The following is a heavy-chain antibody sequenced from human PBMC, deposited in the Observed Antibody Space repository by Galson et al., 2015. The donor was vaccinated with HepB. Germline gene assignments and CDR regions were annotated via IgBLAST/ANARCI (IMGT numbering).Heavy chain of an antibody. CDR2: IIPIFGTA. D-gene: IGHD1-26*01. CDR1: GGTFSSYA. Sequence: SVKVSCKASGGTFSSYAISWVRQAPGQGLEWMGGIIPIFGTANYAQKFQGRVTITADESTSTAYMELSSLRSEDTAVYYCARGPRIVGATTRYYYYYYMDVWGKGTTVTVSS. J-gene: IGHJ6*03. V-gene: IGHV1-69*13. CDR3: ARGPRIVGATTRYYYYYYMDV.